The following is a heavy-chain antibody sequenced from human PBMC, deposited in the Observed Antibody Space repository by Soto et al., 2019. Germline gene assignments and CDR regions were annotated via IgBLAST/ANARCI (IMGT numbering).Heavy chain of an antibody. CDR3: ARGLVVVVPAAIELGWFDP. CDR1: GGSFSGYY. D-gene: IGHD2-2*02. J-gene: IGHJ5*02. Sequence: TSETLSLTCAVYGGSFSGYYWSWIRQPPGKGLEWMGEINHSGSTNYNPSLKSRVTISVDTSKNQFSLKLSSVTAADTAVYYCARGLVVVVPAAIELGWFDPWGQGTLVTVSS. CDR2: INHSGST. V-gene: IGHV4-34*01.